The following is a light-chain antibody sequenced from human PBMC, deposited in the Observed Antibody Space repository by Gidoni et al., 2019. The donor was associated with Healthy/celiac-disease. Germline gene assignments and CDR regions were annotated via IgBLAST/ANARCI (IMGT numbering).Light chain of an antibody. J-gene: IGLJ2*01. V-gene: IGLV3-25*03. CDR2: KDS. CDR1: ALTKQY. Sequence: YELTQPPSVSVSPGQTARITCSGDALTKQYAYWYQQKPGQAPVLVISKDSERPSGIPERFSGSSSGTTVTLTISGVQAEDEADYYCQSVDSSGTYRGVFGGGTKLTVL. CDR3: QSVDSSGTYRGV.